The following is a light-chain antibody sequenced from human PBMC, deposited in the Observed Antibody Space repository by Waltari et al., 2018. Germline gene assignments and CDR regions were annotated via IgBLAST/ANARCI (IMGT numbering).Light chain of an antibody. CDR2: DGT. CDR3: CSYAGTWV. Sequence: QSALTQPRSVSGSPGQSVTISCTGSGSDVGGYNYVSWYQQHPGKAPKVVIYDGTKRPSGVPDRFSGSRSGNSASLTISGLQAEDEADYYCCSYAGTWVFGGGTKLTVL. V-gene: IGLV2-11*01. J-gene: IGLJ3*02. CDR1: GSDVGGYNY.